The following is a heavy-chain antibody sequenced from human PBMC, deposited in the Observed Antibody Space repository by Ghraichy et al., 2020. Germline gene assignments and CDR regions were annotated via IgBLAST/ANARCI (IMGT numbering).Heavy chain of an antibody. J-gene: IGHJ6*02. CDR2: ISSNGGST. D-gene: IGHD3-3*01. CDR3: VKGLTGYYTIFGVVTSYYYYGMDV. CDR1: GFTFSSYA. V-gene: IGHV3-64D*06. Sequence: GESLNISCSASGFTFSSYAMHWVRQAPGKGLEYVSAISSNGGSTYYADSVKGRFTISRDNSKNTLYLQMSSLRAEDTAVYYCVKGLTGYYTIFGVVTSYYYYGMDVWGQGTTVTVSS.